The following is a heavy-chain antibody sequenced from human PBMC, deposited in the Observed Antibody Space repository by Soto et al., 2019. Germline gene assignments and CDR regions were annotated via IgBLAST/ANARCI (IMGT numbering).Heavy chain of an antibody. V-gene: IGHV3-23*01. Sequence: EVELLESGGGLVQPGGSLRLSCAASGFTFSNYAMNWVRQAPGEGMEWVSGISGSTGNTYYADSAKGRFTISRDNSKNTVYLQIHSLSAEDTALYYCAKGEDSFGFTRFDYWGQGNTVTVSS. J-gene: IGHJ4*02. CDR3: AKGEDSFGFTRFDY. CDR1: GFTFSNYA. D-gene: IGHD5-18*01. CDR2: ISGSTGNT.